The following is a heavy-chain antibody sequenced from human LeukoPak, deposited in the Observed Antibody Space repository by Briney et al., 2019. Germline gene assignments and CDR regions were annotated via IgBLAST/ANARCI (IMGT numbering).Heavy chain of an antibody. D-gene: IGHD5-18*01. CDR2: IYTSGST. J-gene: IGHJ4*02. CDR1: GGSLSSYY. V-gene: IGHV4-4*07. Sequence: SETLSLTCTVSGGSLSSYYWRWIRQPAGKGLEWIGRIYTSGSTNYNPSLKSRVTMSVDTSKDQFSLKLSSVTAADTAVYYCARGRGYSYVFDYWGQGTLVTVSS. CDR3: ARGRGYSYVFDY.